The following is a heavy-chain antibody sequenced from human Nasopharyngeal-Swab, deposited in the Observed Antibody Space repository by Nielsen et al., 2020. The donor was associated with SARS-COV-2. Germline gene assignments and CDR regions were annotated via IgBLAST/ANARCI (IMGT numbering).Heavy chain of an antibody. V-gene: IGHV1-69*13. J-gene: IGHJ6*03. Sequence: SVKVSCKASGGTFSSYAISWVRQAPGQGLEWMGGIIPIFGTANYAQKFQGRVTITADESTSTAYMELSSPRSEDTAVYYCARALTIFGVATQPYYYMDVWGKGTTVTVSS. CDR3: ARALTIFGVATQPYYYMDV. CDR1: GGTFSSYA. CDR2: IIPIFGTA. D-gene: IGHD3-3*01.